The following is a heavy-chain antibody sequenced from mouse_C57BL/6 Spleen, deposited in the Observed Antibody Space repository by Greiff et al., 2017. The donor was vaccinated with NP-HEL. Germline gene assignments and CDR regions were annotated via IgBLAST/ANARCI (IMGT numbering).Heavy chain of an antibody. V-gene: IGHV1-82*01. D-gene: IGHD3-2*02. J-gene: IGHJ4*01. CDR1: GYAFSSSW. Sequence: QVQLLQSGPELVKPGASVKISCKASGYAFSSSWMNWVKQRPGKGLEWIGRLYPGDGDTNYNGKFKGKATLTADKSSSTAYMQLSSLTSEDSAIYFYARSWQTAQATAMDYWGQGTSVTVSS. CDR2: LYPGDGDT. CDR3: ARSWQTAQATAMDY.